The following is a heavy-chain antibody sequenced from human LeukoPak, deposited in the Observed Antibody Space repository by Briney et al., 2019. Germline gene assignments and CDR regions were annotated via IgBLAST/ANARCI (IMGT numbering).Heavy chain of an antibody. CDR3: ARDRSGWYYFDY. D-gene: IGHD6-19*01. CDR1: GFTFSSFA. CDR2: ISSSGSTI. J-gene: IGHJ4*02. Sequence: PGGSLRLSCAASGFTFSSFAMNWVRQAPGKGQEWVSYISSSGSTIYYADFVKGRFTISRDNAKNSLFLQMNSLRAEDTAIYYCARDRSGWYYFDYWGQGSLVTVSS. V-gene: IGHV3-48*03.